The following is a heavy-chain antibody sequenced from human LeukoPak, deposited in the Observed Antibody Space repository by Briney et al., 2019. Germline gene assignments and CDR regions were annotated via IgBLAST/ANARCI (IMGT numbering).Heavy chain of an antibody. CDR2: IYYSGST. V-gene: IGHV4-30-4*08. CDR3: ARGLDGYNYDY. D-gene: IGHD5-24*01. J-gene: IGHJ4*02. Sequence: NMSWIRPPPGKGLEWIGYIYYSGSTYYNPSLKSRLTLSVDTSKNQFSLKLSSVTAADTAVYYCARGLDGYNYDYWGQGTLVTVSS. CDR1: N.